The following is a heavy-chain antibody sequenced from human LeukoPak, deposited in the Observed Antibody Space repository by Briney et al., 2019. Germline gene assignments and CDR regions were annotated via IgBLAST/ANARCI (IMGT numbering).Heavy chain of an antibody. V-gene: IGHV3-74*01. Sequence: GGSLRLSCAASGFTFSSYWMHWVRQAPGKGLVWVSRINSDGSGTSYADSVKGRFTISRDNAKNTLYLQMNSLRAEDTAVYYCAREVRVGATWYDYWGQGTLVTVSS. CDR1: GFTFSSYW. J-gene: IGHJ4*02. CDR3: AREVRVGATWYDY. D-gene: IGHD1-26*01. CDR2: INSDGSGT.